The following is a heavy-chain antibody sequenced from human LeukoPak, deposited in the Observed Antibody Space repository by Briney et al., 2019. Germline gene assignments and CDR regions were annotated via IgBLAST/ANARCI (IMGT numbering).Heavy chain of an antibody. J-gene: IGHJ4*02. D-gene: IGHD5-24*01. CDR2: ISRSSSAI. Sequence: GGSLRLSCAASGFTFSSYNMNWVRQAPGKGLEWVSYISRSSSAIYYADSVKGRFTISRDNAKNSVYLQMNSLSDEDTAVYYCARDGKMATNPYYFDYWGQGTLVTVSS. CDR3: ARDGKMATNPYYFDY. CDR1: GFTFSSYN. V-gene: IGHV3-48*02.